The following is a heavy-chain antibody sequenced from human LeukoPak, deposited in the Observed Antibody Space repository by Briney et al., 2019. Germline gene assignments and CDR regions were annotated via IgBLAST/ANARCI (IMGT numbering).Heavy chain of an antibody. D-gene: IGHD6-13*01. CDR1: GFTFSSYW. J-gene: IGHJ4*02. CDR2: INSDGSST. Sequence: PGGSLRLSCAASGFTFSSYWMHWVRQAPGKGLVWVPRINSDGSSTSYADSVKGRFTISRDNAKNTLYLQMNSLRAEDTAVYYCASESIAAAGEFDYWGQGTLVTVSS. CDR3: ASESIAAAGEFDY. V-gene: IGHV3-74*01.